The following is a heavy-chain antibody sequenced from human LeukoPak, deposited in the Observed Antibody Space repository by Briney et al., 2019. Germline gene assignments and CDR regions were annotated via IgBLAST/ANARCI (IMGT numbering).Heavy chain of an antibody. CDR2: IYYSGST. D-gene: IGHD5-18*01. V-gene: IGHV4-4*02. Sequence: SGTLSLTCAVSGGSISSSNWWSWVRQHPGKGLEWIGYIYYSGSTYYNPSLKSRVTISVDTSKNQFSLKLSSVTAADTAVYYCARDVPRGYSYGAFDYWGQGTLVTVSS. CDR3: ARDVPRGYSYGAFDY. CDR1: GGSISSSNW. J-gene: IGHJ4*02.